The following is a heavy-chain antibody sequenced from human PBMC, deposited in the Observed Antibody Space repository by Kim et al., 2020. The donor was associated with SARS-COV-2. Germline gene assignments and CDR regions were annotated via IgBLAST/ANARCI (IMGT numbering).Heavy chain of an antibody. D-gene: IGHD3-22*01. J-gene: IGHJ4*02. V-gene: IGHV3-23*01. CDR2: ISGSGGST. Sequence: GGSLRLSCAASGFTFSSYAMSWVRQAPGKGLEWVSAISGSGGSTYYADSVKGRFTISRDNSKNTLYLQMNSLRAEDTAVYYCAKALYYDSSGYYYVSGLTYWGQGTLVTVSS. CDR3: AKALYYDSSGYYYVSGLTY. CDR1: GFTFSSYA.